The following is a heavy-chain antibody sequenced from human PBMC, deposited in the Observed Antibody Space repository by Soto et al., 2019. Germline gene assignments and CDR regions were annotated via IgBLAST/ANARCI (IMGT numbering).Heavy chain of an antibody. V-gene: IGHV4-34*01. CDR2: IYYSGST. CDR1: GGSFSGYY. J-gene: IGHJ6*02. CDR3: ASSLDF. Sequence: SETLSLTCAVYGGSFSGYYCSWIRQPPGKGLEWIGYIYYSGSTNYNPSLKSRFTISRDTSKNQFSLRMSSVTAEDTAVYYCASSLDFWGQGTTVTVSS.